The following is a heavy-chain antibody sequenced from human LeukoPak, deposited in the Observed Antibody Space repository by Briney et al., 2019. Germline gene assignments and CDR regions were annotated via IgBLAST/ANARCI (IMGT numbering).Heavy chain of an antibody. Sequence: GGSLRLSCAASGFTFSSYAMNWVRQAPGKGLEWVSYISSSGTTIYYADSVKGRFTISRDNAKNSLFLQVNSLRAEDTAVYYCARSSGTYHFDYWGQGTLVTVSS. J-gene: IGHJ4*02. CDR1: GFTFSSYA. D-gene: IGHD1-26*01. CDR2: ISSSGTTI. CDR3: ARSSGTYHFDY. V-gene: IGHV3-48*03.